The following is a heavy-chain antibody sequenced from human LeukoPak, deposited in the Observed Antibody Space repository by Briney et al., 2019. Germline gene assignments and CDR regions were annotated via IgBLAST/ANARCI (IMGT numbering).Heavy chain of an antibody. V-gene: IGHV3-30*18. CDR1: GFTFSSNA. J-gene: IGHJ6*02. Sequence: GGSLRLSCAASGFTFSSNAMHWVRQAPGKGLEWVASISSDGSSKYYADSVKGRFTISRDNSKNTLYLQMSSLRAEDTAVYYCAKDRLTVAVSAHYYYGMDVWGQGTTVTVSS. CDR3: AKDRLTVAVSAHYYYGMDV. D-gene: IGHD6-19*01. CDR2: ISSDGSSK.